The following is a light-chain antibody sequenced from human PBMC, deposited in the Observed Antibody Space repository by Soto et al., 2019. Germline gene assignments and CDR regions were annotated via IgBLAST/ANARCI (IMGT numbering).Light chain of an antibody. J-gene: IGKJ1*01. V-gene: IGKV1-39*01. CDR1: QSISYY. Sequence: DIQMTQSPSSLSASVGDRVTITCRASQSISYYLNWYQQKQGRAPRLLIYSTSTLQSGVPSKFSGSASGTDFTLIISSLQPEDFATYYCQQSYSTPWTFGQGTKVEIK. CDR3: QQSYSTPWT. CDR2: STS.